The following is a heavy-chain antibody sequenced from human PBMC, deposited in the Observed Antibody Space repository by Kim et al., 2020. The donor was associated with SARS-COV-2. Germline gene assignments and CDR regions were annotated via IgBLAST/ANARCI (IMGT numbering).Heavy chain of an antibody. CDR3: ARHMVRGRGAFDI. CDR1: GGSISSSSYY. CDR2: IYYSGST. V-gene: IGHV4-39*01. J-gene: IGHJ3*02. D-gene: IGHD3-10*01. Sequence: SETLSLTCTVSGGSISSSSYYWGWIRQPPGKGLEWIGSIYYSGSTYYNPSLKSRVTISVDTSKNQFSLKLSSVTAADTAVYYCARHMVRGRGAFDIWGQGTMVTVSS.